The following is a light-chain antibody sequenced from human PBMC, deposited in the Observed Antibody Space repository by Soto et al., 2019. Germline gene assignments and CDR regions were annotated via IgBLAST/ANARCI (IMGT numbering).Light chain of an antibody. V-gene: IGLV2-8*01. CDR3: NSYAGSNNVV. Sequence: QSALTQPPSASGSPGQSVTISCTGTSSDVGGYNYVSWYQHHPGKAPKLMIYEVSKRPSGVPDRFSGSKSGNTAYLTVSGLKAEYEADYYCNSYAGSNNVVFGGGTQLTVL. CDR1: SSDVGGYNY. J-gene: IGLJ2*01. CDR2: EVS.